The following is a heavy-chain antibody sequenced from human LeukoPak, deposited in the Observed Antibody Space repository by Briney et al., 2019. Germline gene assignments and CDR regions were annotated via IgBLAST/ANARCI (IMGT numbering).Heavy chain of an antibody. Sequence: PSETLSLTCTVSGGSISSYYWSWIRQPAGKGLEWIGRIYTSGSTNYNPSLKSRVTISVDTARKQFSLKLNSVTAADTAVYYCARHGPYHGPSYNYYYGMDVWGQGTTVTVSS. V-gene: IGHV4-4*07. CDR3: ARHGPYHGPSYNYYYGMDV. D-gene: IGHD3-16*01. CDR2: IYTSGST. J-gene: IGHJ6*02. CDR1: GGSISSYY.